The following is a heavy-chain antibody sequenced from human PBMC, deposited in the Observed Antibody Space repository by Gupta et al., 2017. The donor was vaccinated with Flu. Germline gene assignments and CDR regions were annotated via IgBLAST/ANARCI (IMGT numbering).Heavy chain of an antibody. CDR3: ARVGYCSTTSCYEPFDS. CDR2: NNPNSGGT. J-gene: IGHJ4*02. Sequence: YGIHWVRQAPGQGLEWMGRNNPNSGGTKYALKFQGRVTMTSDTSISTAYMELSSLRSDDTAIYYCARVGYCSTTSCYEPFDSWGLGTLLTVSS. CDR1: YG. D-gene: IGHD2-2*01. V-gene: IGHV1-2*06.